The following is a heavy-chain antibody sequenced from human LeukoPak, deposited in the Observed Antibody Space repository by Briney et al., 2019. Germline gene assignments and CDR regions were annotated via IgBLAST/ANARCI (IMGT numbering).Heavy chain of an antibody. J-gene: IGHJ4*02. CDR3: ARLKRDPRYCSGGSCYNDY. Sequence: GESLKISCKGSGYSFTSYWIGWVRQMPGKGLEWMGIIYPGDSDTRYSPSFQGQVTISADKSISTAYLQWSSLKASDTAMYYCARLKRDPRYCSGGSCYNDYWGQGTLVTVSS. D-gene: IGHD2-15*01. CDR1: GYSFTSYW. CDR2: IYPGDSDT. V-gene: IGHV5-51*01.